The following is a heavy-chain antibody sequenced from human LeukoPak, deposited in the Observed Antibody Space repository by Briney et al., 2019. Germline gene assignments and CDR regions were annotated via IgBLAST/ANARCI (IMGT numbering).Heavy chain of an antibody. CDR3: ARFLPPYNSNWPDLGDF. J-gene: IGHJ1*01. Sequence: GGSLRLSCAASGFTFSNYAMTWVRQAPGKGLEWVSGISASGGTTYYAGSVRGRFTISRDNSKNTLFLQMNSLRAEDTAVYYCARFLPPYNSNWPDLGDFWDQGTLVTVSS. CDR2: ISASGGTT. D-gene: IGHD6-13*01. CDR1: GFTFSNYA. V-gene: IGHV3-23*01.